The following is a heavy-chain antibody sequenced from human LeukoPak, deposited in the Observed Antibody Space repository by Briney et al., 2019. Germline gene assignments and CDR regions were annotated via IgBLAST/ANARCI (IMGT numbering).Heavy chain of an antibody. V-gene: IGHV3-53*01. Sequence: PGGSLRLSCAASGFVVSSNYMTWVRQAPGKGLEWVSVIYSGGSTYDADSVKGRFTISRDNSKNTVYLQTNSLRAEDTAVYYCARVLGYDGIGYHSDYMDVWGKGTTVTVSS. D-gene: IGHD3-22*01. CDR1: GFVVSSNY. J-gene: IGHJ6*03. CDR2: IYSGGST. CDR3: ARVLGYDGIGYHSDYMDV.